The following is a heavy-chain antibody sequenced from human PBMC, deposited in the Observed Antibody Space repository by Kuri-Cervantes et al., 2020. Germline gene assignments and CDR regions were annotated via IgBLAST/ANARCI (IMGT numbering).Heavy chain of an antibody. CDR3: AKTHTLRYYYGMDV. CDR1: GIAVSCDY. V-gene: IGHV3-30*18. D-gene: IGHD2-2*02. J-gene: IGHJ6*02. CDR2: IPYDGSNK. Sequence: GESLKTSCSVSGIAVSCDYMTLIRQASGKGLGWGAVIPYDGSNKYYTDSVKGRFTIPRDNSKNTLYIQMNSLTAEDTAVYYCAKTHTLRYYYGMDVWGQGTTVTVSS.